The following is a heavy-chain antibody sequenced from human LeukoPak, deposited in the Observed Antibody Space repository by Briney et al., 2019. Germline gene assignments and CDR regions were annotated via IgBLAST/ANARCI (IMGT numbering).Heavy chain of an antibody. CDR2: IIPIFGTA. CDR1: GGTFSSYA. J-gene: IGHJ5*02. CDR3: ASSPPPNYDILTGYFQYNWFDP. V-gene: IGHV1-69*05. D-gene: IGHD3-9*01. Sequence: ASVKVSCKASGGTFSSYAISWVRQAPGQGLEWMGGIIPIFGTANYAQKFQGRVTITTDESTSTAYMELSSLRSEDTAVYYCASSPPPNYDILTGYFQYNWFDPWGQGTLVTVSS.